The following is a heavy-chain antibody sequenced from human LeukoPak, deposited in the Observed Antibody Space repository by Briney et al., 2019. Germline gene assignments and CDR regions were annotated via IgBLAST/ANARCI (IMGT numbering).Heavy chain of an antibody. V-gene: IGHV4-34*10. CDR2: INDSGTT. D-gene: IGHD3-3*01. CDR3: ARLPNRDSYDFWTGSPVYFGMDV. Sequence: SETLSLTCAVYGGPFNDYYWSWIRQPPGKGLEWIGEINDSGTTNYNPSLKSRTTISVDTAKSQFSLRMSSVAPADTAIYYCARLPNRDSYDFWTGSPVYFGMDVWGLGTSVTV. CDR1: GGPFNDYY. J-gene: IGHJ6*02.